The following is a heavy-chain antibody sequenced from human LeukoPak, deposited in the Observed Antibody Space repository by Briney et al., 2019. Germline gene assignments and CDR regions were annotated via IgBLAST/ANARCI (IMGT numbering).Heavy chain of an antibody. J-gene: IGHJ4*02. V-gene: IGHV4-38-2*01. CDR2: IYHSGST. D-gene: IGHD6-19*01. Sequence: SSETLSLTCAVSGYSISSGYYWGWIRQPPGKGLEWIGSIYHSGSTYYNPSLKSRVTISVDTSKNQFSLKLSSVTAADTAVYCCARVGAVAGNMDYWGQGTLVTVSS. CDR1: GYSISSGYY. CDR3: ARVGAVAGNMDY.